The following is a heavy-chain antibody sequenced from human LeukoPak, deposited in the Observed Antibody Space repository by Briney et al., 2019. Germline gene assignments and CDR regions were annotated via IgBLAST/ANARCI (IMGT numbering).Heavy chain of an antibody. D-gene: IGHD2-15*01. CDR2: ISAYNGNT. V-gene: IGHV1-18*01. CDR1: GCTFTSYV. Sequence: ASVNVSCKASGCTFTSYVISWVRQAPGQGLEWMGWISAYNGNTNYAQKLQARVTMTTETSTTTAYMELRILRSDDAAVYYCARDTCSGGSCYGPHAFDIWGPGTMVTVSS. J-gene: IGHJ3*02. CDR3: ARDTCSGGSCYGPHAFDI.